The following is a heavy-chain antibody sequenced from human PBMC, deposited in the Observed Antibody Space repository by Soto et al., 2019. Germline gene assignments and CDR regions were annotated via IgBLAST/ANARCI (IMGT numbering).Heavy chain of an antibody. CDR3: ATEEWGNPFFDY. V-gene: IGHV1-24*01. J-gene: IGHJ4*02. Sequence: GASVKVSCKVSGYTLTELSMHWVRQAPGKGLEWMGGFDPEDGETIYAQKFQGRVTMAEDTSTDTAYMELSSLRSEDTAVYYCATEEWGNPFFDYWGQGTLVTVSS. CDR2: FDPEDGET. CDR1: GYTLTELS. D-gene: IGHD1-26*01.